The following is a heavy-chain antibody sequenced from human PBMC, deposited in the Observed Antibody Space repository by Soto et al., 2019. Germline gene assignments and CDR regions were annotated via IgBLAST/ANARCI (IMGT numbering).Heavy chain of an antibody. CDR3: ASQYSSSWNFDY. Sequence: GESLKIYCKGSGYSFTSYWISWVRQMPGKGLEWMGRIDPSDSYTNYSPSFQGHVTISADKSISTAYLQWSSLKASDTAMYYCASQYSSSWNFDYWGQGTLVTVSS. D-gene: IGHD6-13*01. J-gene: IGHJ4*02. V-gene: IGHV5-10-1*01. CDR2: IDPSDSYT. CDR1: GYSFTSYW.